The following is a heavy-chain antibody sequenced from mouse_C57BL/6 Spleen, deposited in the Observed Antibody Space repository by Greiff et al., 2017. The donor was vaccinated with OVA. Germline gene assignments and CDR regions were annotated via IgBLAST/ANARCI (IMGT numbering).Heavy chain of an antibody. CDR3: AIYPTVVPSGFAY. J-gene: IGHJ3*01. CDR2: IHPSDSDT. CDR1: GYTFTSYW. D-gene: IGHD1-1*01. V-gene: IGHV1-74*01. Sequence: QVQLQQPGAELVKPGASVKVSCKASGYTFTSYWMHWVKQRPGQGLEWIGRIHPSDSDTNYNQKFKGKAILTVDKSSSTAYMQLSSLTSEDSAVYYCAIYPTVVPSGFAYWGQGTLVTVSA.